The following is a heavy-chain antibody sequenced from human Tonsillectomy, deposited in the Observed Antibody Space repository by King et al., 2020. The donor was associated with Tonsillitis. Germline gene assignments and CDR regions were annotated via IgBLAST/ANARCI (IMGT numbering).Heavy chain of an antibody. CDR2: IYYSGNT. CDR1: GGSISSSSYY. CDR3: AVFCYYASSGYSEWYFDL. D-gene: IGHD3-22*01. Sequence: QLQESGPGLVKPSETLSLTCTVSGGSISSSSYYWGWIRQPPGKGLEWIGSIYYSGNTYYNPSLKSRVTISVDTSKNQFSLKLSSVTAAVTAVYFCAVFCYYASSGYSEWYFDLWGRGTLFTVSS. J-gene: IGHJ2*01. V-gene: IGHV4-39*07.